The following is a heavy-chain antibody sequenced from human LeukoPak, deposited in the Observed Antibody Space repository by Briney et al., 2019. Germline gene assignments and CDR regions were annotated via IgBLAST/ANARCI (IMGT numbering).Heavy chain of an antibody. D-gene: IGHD3-3*01. J-gene: IGHJ5*02. V-gene: IGHV4-34*12. CDR1: GGSFNGYY. Sequence: SETLSLTCAVYGGSFNGYYWSWIRQLPGKGREWIGESIHSGTTNYIPSLKSRVTISVDTSKNQFSLKLTSVTAADTALYYCARARAIFGVVFDPWGRGTLVTVSS. CDR2: SIHSGTT. CDR3: ARARAIFGVVFDP.